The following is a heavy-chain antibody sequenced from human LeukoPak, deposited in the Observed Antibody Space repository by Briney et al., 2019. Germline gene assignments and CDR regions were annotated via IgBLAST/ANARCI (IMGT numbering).Heavy chain of an antibody. J-gene: IGHJ4*02. CDR2: ISSGGIII. Sequence: PGGSLRLSCAASGITFSDYSMNWLRQAPGKVLERVSYISSGGIIIYYADSVKGRFTISRDNTKNSLYLQMNSLRAEDTAVYYCARDRTIFGVALIDYWGQGTLVTVSS. CDR3: ARDRTIFGVALIDY. CDR1: GITFSDYS. V-gene: IGHV3-48*04. D-gene: IGHD3-3*01.